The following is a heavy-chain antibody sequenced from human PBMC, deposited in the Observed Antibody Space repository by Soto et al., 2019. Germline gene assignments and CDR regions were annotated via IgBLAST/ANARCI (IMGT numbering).Heavy chain of an antibody. V-gene: IGHV5-51*01. J-gene: IGHJ6*02. CDR3: ARQDCGSTSCYNHMDV. D-gene: IGHD2-2*01. CDR2: FYPADSDT. Sequence: GESLKISCKGSGYSFTEYWIAWVRQMPGKGLEWMGIFYPADSDTRYSPSFQGQVTISSDKSISTAYLQWSSLEASDTAMYYCARQDCGSTSCYNHMDVWGQGTTVTVS. CDR1: GYSFTEYW.